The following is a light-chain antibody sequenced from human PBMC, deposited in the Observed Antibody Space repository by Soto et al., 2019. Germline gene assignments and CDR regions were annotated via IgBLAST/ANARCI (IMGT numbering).Light chain of an antibody. CDR3: QQANSSPPSLT. J-gene: IGKJ4*01. Sequence: DIQMTQSPSSVSASVGDTVTITCRVSQGITSWLAWYQQKPGKAPRLLIYTVYNLQSGVPARFSGSRSGADFTLTISGLQPEDFATYYCQQANSSPPSLTFGGGTKVQIK. CDR1: QGITSW. CDR2: TVY. V-gene: IGKV1D-12*01.